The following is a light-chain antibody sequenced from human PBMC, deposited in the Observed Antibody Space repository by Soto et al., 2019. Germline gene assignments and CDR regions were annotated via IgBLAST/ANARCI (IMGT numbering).Light chain of an antibody. V-gene: IGLV1-40*01. J-gene: IGLJ3*02. CDR1: SSNIGANYD. CDR3: QSYDSSLRGWV. CDR2: GDS. Sequence: QSVLTQPPSVSGAPGQRVTISCTGSSSNIGANYDVHWYQHLPGTAPKLLISGDSNRPSGVPDRFSGSKSGTSASLGFTGLQAEDEADYYCQSYDSSLRGWVFGGGTQLTVL.